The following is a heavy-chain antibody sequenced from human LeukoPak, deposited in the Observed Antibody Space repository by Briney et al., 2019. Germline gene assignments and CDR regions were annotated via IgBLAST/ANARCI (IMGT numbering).Heavy chain of an antibody. CDR2: INHSGST. D-gene: IGHD3-3*01. CDR1: GGSFSGYY. CDR3: ARAASYDFWSGYRSPGPIDY. J-gene: IGHJ4*02. Sequence: SETLSLTCAVYGGSFSGYYWSWIRQPPGKWLEWIGEINHSGSTNYNPSLKSRVTISVDTSKNQFSLKLSSVTAADTAVYYCARAASYDFWSGYRSPGPIDYWGQGTLVTVSS. V-gene: IGHV4-34*01.